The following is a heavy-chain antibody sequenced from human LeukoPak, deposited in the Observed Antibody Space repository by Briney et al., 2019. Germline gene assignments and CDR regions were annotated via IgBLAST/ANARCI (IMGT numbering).Heavy chain of an antibody. D-gene: IGHD3-10*01. J-gene: IGHJ3*02. CDR3: ARDYVLRYYGSGSRESDAFDI. CDR1: GYTFTSYG. CDR2: ISAYNGNT. V-gene: IGHV1-18*01. Sequence: ASVKVSCKASGYTFTSYGISWVRQAPGQGLEWMGWISAYNGNTNYAQKLQGRVTMTTDTSTSTAYMELRSLRSDDTAVYYCARDYVLRYYGSGSRESDAFDIWGQGTMVTVSS.